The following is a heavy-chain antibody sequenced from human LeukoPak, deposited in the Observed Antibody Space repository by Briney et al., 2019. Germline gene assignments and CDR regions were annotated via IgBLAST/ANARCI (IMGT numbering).Heavy chain of an antibody. CDR1: GFTFSSYA. J-gene: IGHJ4*02. V-gene: IGHV3-23*01. CDR2: IPGSGVDT. D-gene: IGHD1/OR15-1a*01. Sequence: PGGSLRLSCAASGFTFSSYAMSWVRQAPGGGLEWVSGIPGSGVDTFYADSVKGRFTISRDNSKNTLFLQMNSLRAEDTAVYYCAKEVGMYGTPTLDFWGQGTVVTVSS. CDR3: AKEVGMYGTPTLDF.